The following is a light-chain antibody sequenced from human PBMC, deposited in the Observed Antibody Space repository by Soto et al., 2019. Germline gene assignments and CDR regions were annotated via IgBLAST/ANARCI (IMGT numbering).Light chain of an antibody. CDR2: DAS. V-gene: IGKV3-11*01. CDR3: QQRGDWPLT. CDR1: QSVSSN. J-gene: IGKJ4*01. Sequence: EIVMTQSPATLSVSPGERATLSCRASQSVSSNLAWYQHKPGQAPRLLIYDASNRAAGIPARFSGSGSGTDFTLTISSLEPEDFAVYYCQQRGDWPLTFGGGTKVDIK.